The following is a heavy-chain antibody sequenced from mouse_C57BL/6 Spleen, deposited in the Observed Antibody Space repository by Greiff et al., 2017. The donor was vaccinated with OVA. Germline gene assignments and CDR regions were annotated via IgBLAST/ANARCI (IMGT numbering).Heavy chain of an antibody. CDR2: IFPGSGST. CDR3: ARMAPAQALAMDY. CDR1: GYTFTGYW. V-gene: IGHV1-9*01. Sequence: QVQLQQSGAELMKPGASVKLSCKASGYTFTGYWIEWVKQRPGHGLEWIGEIFPGSGSTNYNEKFKGKATFTADTSSNTAYMQRSSLTSEDSAIYYCARMAPAQALAMDYWGQGTSVTVSS. J-gene: IGHJ4*01. D-gene: IGHD3-2*02.